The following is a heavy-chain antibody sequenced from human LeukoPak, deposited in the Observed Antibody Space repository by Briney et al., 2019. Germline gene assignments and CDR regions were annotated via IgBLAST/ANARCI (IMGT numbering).Heavy chain of an antibody. J-gene: IGHJ4*02. CDR2: IHHSGST. CDR1: GYSISSGYY. D-gene: IGHD3-10*01. Sequence: SETLSLTCIVSGYSISSGYYWGWIRQPPGKGLEWIGIIHHSGSTHYNPSLKSRVTISQDTSKNQFSLKLTSVTAADTAVHFCARARMGGSGSFPYYFDYWGQGSLVTVSS. CDR3: ARARMGGSGSFPYYFDY. V-gene: IGHV4-38-2*02.